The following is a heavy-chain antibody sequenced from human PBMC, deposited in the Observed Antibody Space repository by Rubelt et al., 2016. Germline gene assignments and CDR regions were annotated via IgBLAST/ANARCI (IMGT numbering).Heavy chain of an antibody. Sequence: QVQLQESGPGLVKPSETLSLTCTVSGGSISSYYWSWIRQPPGKGLEWIGYIYFSGSTYYNPSLKSRVTISVDTSKNQFSLKLRSVTAADTAVYYCARNSPAFDIWGQGTMVTVSS. V-gene: IGHV4-59*06. CDR2: IYFSGST. CDR1: GGSISSYY. J-gene: IGHJ3*02. D-gene: IGHD4-23*01. CDR3: ARNSPAFDI.